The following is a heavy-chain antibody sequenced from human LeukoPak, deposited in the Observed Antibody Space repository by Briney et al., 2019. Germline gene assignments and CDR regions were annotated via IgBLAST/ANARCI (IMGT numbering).Heavy chain of an antibody. Sequence: GGSLRLSCAASGFTFSSYSINWVRQAPGKGLEWVSSISSSSSYIYYADSVKGRFTISRDNAKNSLYLQMNSLRAEDTAVYYCARVRYSGSSHWFDPWGQGTLVTVSS. CDR3: ARVRYSGSSHWFDP. J-gene: IGHJ5*02. CDR2: ISSSSSYI. CDR1: GFTFSSYS. D-gene: IGHD6-6*01. V-gene: IGHV3-21*01.